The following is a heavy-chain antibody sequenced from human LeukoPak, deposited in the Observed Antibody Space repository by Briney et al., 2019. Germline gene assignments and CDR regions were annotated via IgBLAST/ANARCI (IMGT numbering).Heavy chain of an antibody. D-gene: IGHD3-10*02. CDR2: INQDGSEK. Sequence: PGGSLRLSCPASEFTFSSYAISWVRQAPGKGLEWVANINQDGSEKYYVDSVKGRFTISRDNAKNSLYLQMNSLRAEDTAVYYCAELGITMIGGVWGKGTTVTISS. CDR3: AELGITMIGGV. V-gene: IGHV3-7*01. J-gene: IGHJ6*04. CDR1: EFTFSSYA.